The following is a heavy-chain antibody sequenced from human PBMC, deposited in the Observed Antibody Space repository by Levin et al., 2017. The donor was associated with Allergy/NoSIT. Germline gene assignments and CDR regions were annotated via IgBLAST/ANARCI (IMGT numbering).Heavy chain of an antibody. D-gene: IGHD2-2*01. CDR2: IFGSGDST. CDR3: AKGRGAYAVVPAD. J-gene: IGHJ4*02. V-gene: IGHV3-23*01. Sequence: LSLTCAASGFTFSSYGMTWVRQAPGKGLEWVSAIFGSGDSTYYADSVKGRFTISRDNSKNTVYLQMSSLSAEDMAVYYCAKGRGAYAVVPADWGQGTLVTVSS. CDR1: GFTFSSYG.